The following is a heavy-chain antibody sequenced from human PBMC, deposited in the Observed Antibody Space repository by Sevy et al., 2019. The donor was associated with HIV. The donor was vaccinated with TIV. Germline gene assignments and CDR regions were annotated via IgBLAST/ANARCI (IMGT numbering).Heavy chain of an antibody. CDR1: GFSFSNSA. CDR2: ISSDGVST. V-gene: IGHV3-64D*06. CDR3: VKDPDYNFWRGDYGMDV. D-gene: IGHD3-3*01. J-gene: IGHJ6*02. Sequence: GGSLRLSCSGSGFSFSNSAMNWVRQTPGKGLKYVSAISSDGVSTYYTDSVRGRFTISRENSKNTLYLQMSSLRVEDKAVYYCVKDPDYNFWRGDYGMDVWGQGTTVTVSS.